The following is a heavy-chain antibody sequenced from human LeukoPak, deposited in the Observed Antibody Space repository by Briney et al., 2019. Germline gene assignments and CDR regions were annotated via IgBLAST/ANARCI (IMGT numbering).Heavy chain of an antibody. CDR2: IKGDGSEK. J-gene: IGHJ6*03. Sequence: GGSLRLSCAASGFTFSSYWMTWVRQAPGKGLEWVGNIKGDGSEKYYVDSVKGRFTISRDNAKNSLYLQVNSLRAEDTAVYYCARDTPPHRGYYYYYYMDVWGKGTTVTVSS. D-gene: IGHD3-10*01. CDR1: GFTFSSYW. V-gene: IGHV3-7*01. CDR3: ARDTPPHRGYYYYYYMDV.